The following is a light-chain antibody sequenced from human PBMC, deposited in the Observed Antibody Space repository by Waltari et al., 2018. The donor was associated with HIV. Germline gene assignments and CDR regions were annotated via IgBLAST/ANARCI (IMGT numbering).Light chain of an antibody. Sequence: EIVMTQSPATLSVSPGARATLSCRNSQSVSKSLAWDQQKPGQAPRLLIYDASTRATGIPARFSGSGSWTVFTLTVSSRQTDDFAVYYCQQYDNWPPGTFGPGTRVEVK. V-gene: IGKV3-15*01. CDR3: QQYDNWPPGT. CDR1: QSVSKS. J-gene: IGKJ3*01. CDR2: DAS.